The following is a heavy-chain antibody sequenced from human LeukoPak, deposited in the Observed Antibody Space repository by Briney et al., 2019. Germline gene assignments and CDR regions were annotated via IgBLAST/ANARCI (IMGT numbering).Heavy chain of an antibody. D-gene: IGHD4-23*01. V-gene: IGHV3-23*01. CDR1: GFTFTNYV. Sequence: PGGSLRLSSVASGFTFTNYVMCWVRQAPGKGLEWVSSISGIGDNTYNADSVKGRFTISRDNSKNTLYLQMNSLSAEDTAVYYCAKKSPQETTVGPYWYLGLWGRGALVTVSS. CDR2: ISGIGDNT. J-gene: IGHJ2*01. CDR3: AKKSPQETTVGPYWYLGL.